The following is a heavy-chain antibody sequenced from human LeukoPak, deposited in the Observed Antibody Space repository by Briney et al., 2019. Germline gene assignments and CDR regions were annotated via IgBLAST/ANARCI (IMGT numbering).Heavy chain of an antibody. D-gene: IGHD5-12*01. CDR1: GGTFSSYS. CDR3: ARDGDSGYDLEDY. Sequence: SVTVSCKASGGTFSSYSISWVRQAPGQGLEWMGGIIPIFGTANYAQKFQGRVTITADKSTSTAYMELSSPRSEDTDVYYCARDGDSGYDLEDYWGQGTLVTVSS. V-gene: IGHV1-69*06. CDR2: IIPIFGTA. J-gene: IGHJ4*02.